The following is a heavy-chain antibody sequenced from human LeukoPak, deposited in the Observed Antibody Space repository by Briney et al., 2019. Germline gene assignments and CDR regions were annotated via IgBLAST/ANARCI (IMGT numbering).Heavy chain of an antibody. CDR3: ARDLNYFDSSGYPLP. V-gene: IGHV4-39*02. D-gene: IGHD3-22*01. J-gene: IGHJ5*02. Sequence: SETLSLTCTVSGGSISSTNHYWGWIRQPPGKGLECIGSTHFSGSTHYNPSLNGRATISLDTPKNQFSLKLSSVTAADTAVYFCARDLNYFDSSGYPLPWGQGTLVTVSS. CDR2: THFSGST. CDR1: GGSISSTNHY.